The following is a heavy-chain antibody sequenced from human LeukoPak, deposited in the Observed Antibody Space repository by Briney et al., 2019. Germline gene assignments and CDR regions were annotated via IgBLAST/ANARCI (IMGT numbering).Heavy chain of an antibody. CDR2: IKQGGSEK. CDR3: ARLGSGWADAFDI. Sequence: GGSLRLSCAASGFTFSSYWMSWVRQAPGKGLEWVANIKQGGSEKYYVDSVKGRFTISRANAKNSLYLQMNSLRAEDTAVYYCARLGSGWADAFDIWGQGTMVTVSS. J-gene: IGHJ3*02. CDR1: GFTFSSYW. V-gene: IGHV3-7*01. D-gene: IGHD6-19*01.